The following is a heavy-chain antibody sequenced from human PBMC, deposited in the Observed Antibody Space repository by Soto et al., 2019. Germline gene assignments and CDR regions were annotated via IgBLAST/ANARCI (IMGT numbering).Heavy chain of an antibody. D-gene: IGHD2-15*01. J-gene: IGHJ6*03. V-gene: IGHV4-59*08. CDR2: IYYSGST. CDR3: ARQGSPDCSGGSCYWGNYYYYYYMDV. Sequence: SETMCLTCTVSGGSISSYYGSWIRQPPGKGLEWIGYIYYSGSTNYNPSLKSRVTISVDTSKNQFSLKLSSVTAADTAVYYCARQGSPDCSGGSCYWGNYYYYYYMDVWGKGTTVTVSS. CDR1: GGSISSYY.